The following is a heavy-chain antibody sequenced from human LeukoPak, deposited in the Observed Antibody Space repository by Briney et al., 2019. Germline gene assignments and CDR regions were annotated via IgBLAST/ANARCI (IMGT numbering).Heavy chain of an antibody. D-gene: IGHD6-19*01. CDR1: GYTFTSYA. CDR3: AKALSSHLIAVAGTSAPPHAFDI. Sequence: ASVKVSCKASGYTFTSYAMNWVRQAPGQGLEWMGWINTNTGNPTYAQGFTGRFVFSLDTSVSTAYLQISSLKAEDTAVYYCAKALSSHLIAVAGTSAPPHAFDIWGQGTMVTVSS. CDR2: INTNTGNP. J-gene: IGHJ3*02. V-gene: IGHV7-4-1*02.